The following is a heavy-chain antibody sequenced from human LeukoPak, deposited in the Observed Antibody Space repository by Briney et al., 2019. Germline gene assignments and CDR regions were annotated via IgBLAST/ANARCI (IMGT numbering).Heavy chain of an antibody. CDR3: ARDRHYDSSGYHPLNWFDP. J-gene: IGHJ5*02. CDR1: GGSISSSSYY. D-gene: IGHD3-22*01. V-gene: IGHV4-39*07. Sequence: SETLSLTCIVSGGSISSSSYYWGWIRQPPGKGLEWIGSIYYSGSTYYNPSLKSRVTISVDTSKNQFSLKLSSVTAADTAVYYCARDRHYDSSGYHPLNWFDPWGQGTLVTVSS. CDR2: IYYSGST.